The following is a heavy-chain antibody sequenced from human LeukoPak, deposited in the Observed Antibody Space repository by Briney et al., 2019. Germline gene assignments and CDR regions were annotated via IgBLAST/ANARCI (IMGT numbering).Heavy chain of an antibody. CDR3: ARDLYYASSGGALHI. Sequence: ASVKVSCKASGYTFTSYAMHWVRQAPGQRLEWMGWINAGNGNTKYSQKFQGRVTITRDTSASTAYMELSSLRSEDTAIYYCARDLYYASSGGALHIWGQGTLFTVSS. V-gene: IGHV1-3*01. D-gene: IGHD3-22*01. J-gene: IGHJ3*02. CDR1: GYTFTSYA. CDR2: INAGNGNT.